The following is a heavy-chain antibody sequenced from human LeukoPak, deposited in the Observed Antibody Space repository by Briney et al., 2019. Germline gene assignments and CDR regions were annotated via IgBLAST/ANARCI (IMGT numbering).Heavy chain of an antibody. D-gene: IGHD5-12*01. CDR1: GFTFSSYS. V-gene: IGHV3-21*01. CDR2: TSSSSSYI. Sequence: SGGSLRLSCAASGFTFSSYSMNWVRQAPGKGLEWVSSTSSSSSYIYYADSVKGRFTISRDNAKNSLYLQMNSLRAEDTAVYYCARDVSGYDSAYYFDYWGQGTLVTVSS. J-gene: IGHJ4*02. CDR3: ARDVSGYDSAYYFDY.